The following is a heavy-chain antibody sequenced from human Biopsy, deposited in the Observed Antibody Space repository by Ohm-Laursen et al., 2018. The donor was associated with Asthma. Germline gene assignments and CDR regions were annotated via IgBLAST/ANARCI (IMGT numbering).Heavy chain of an antibody. J-gene: IGHJ4*02. CDR3: GRDMGGFGSGWFPVEF. D-gene: IGHD6-19*01. Sequence: SLRLSCAASGFTFDDYGMSWVHQAPGKGLDWVSGINWNGGSTGYADSVKGRFTISRDNAKNSLYLQMNSLRTEDTALYHCGRDMGGFGSGWFPVEFWGQGTLVTVSS. V-gene: IGHV3-20*01. CDR1: GFTFDDYG. CDR2: INWNGGST.